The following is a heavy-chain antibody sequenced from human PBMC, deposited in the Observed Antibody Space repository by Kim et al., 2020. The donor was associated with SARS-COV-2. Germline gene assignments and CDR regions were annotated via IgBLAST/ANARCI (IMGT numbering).Heavy chain of an antibody. CDR3: ARFRADYAFDL. CDR1: GDSVASNIVA. Sequence: SQTLSLTCAISGDSVASNIVAWHWIRQSPSRGLEWLGRTYYRSKWYNDYAASVKSRIRITEDTPKNQVSMHLDSVTLEDTALYFCARFRADYAFDLWGQGTLVTVSS. V-gene: IGHV6-1*01. CDR2: TYYRSKWYN. J-gene: IGHJ3*01.